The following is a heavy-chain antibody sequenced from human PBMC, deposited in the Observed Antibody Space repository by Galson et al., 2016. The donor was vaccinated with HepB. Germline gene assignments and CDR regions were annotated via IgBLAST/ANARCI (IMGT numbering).Heavy chain of an antibody. CDR3: ARVRCISPTCHDFDC. D-gene: IGHD2-2*01. V-gene: IGHV3-53*01. Sequence: SLRLSCAGSGFIVSDNYMGWVRQAPGKGLEWVSVIYSGGKTYFADSVKGRFSISRDNVKNTLFLHMNSLRAEDTAVYYCARVRCISPTCHDFDCWGQGTLVTVSS. CDR2: IYSGGKT. J-gene: IGHJ4*02. CDR1: GFIVSDNY.